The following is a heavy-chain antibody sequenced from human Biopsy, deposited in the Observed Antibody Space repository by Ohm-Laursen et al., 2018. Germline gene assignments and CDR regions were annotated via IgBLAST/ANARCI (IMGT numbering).Heavy chain of an antibody. CDR2: INHSGST. V-gene: IGHV4-34*01. Sequence: SETLSLTCVASGYNVSSYDMNWVRQAPGKGLEWIGEINHSGSTNYKPSLDSRAAISADTSKNQFSLNLYSVTAADTAVYFCARGLPRIAPMVRGRRTWFDPWGQGTLVTVSS. J-gene: IGHJ5*02. D-gene: IGHD3-10*01. CDR1: GYNVSSYD. CDR3: ARGLPRIAPMVRGRRTWFDP.